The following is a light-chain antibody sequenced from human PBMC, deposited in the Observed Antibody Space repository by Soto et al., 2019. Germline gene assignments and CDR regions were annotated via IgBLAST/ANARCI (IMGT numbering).Light chain of an antibody. V-gene: IGKV1-5*03. CDR3: QQSSSYSYT. CDR2: RAS. J-gene: IGKJ2*01. Sequence: DIQMTQSPSTRSASVGDKVTITCRARETISRWLAWYQQKPGKAPKLMIYRASSLESGVPSRFSGSGYGTEFTLTISSLQPDDFATYSGQQSSSYSYTFGQGTKLEI. CDR1: ETISRW.